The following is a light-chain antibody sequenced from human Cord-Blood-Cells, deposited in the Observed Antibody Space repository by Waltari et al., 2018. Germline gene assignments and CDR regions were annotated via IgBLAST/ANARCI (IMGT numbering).Light chain of an antibody. V-gene: IGLV3-21*04. CDR1: NIGSKS. Sequence: SYVLTQPPSVSVAPGKTARITCGGNNIGSKSVHWHQQKPGQAPVLVIYYDSDRPSGIPERFSGSNSGNTATLTISRVEAGDEADYYCQVWDSSSDHPEVVFGGGTKLTVL. J-gene: IGLJ2*01. CDR3: QVWDSSSDHPEVV. CDR2: YDS.